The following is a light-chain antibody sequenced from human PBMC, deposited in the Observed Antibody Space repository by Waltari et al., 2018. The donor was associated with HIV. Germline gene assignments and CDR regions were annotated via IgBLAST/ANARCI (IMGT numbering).Light chain of an antibody. J-gene: IGLJ2*01. CDR1: SGSVSTNNY. Sequence: QTVVTQEPSFSVSPGETVTLTCGLKSGSVSTNNYPSWYQQTPGQAPRTRIYGKSYRSSGVPGRFSGSILGNKAALTITGAQAEDECVYYCVLSLADGNMFFGGGSKLAV. CDR3: VLSLADGNMF. V-gene: IGLV8-61*01. CDR2: GKS.